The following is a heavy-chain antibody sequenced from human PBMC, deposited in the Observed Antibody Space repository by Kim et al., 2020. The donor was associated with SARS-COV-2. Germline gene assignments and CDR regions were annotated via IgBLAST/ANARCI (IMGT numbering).Heavy chain of an antibody. CDR2: ISGSGGST. CDR3: AKHIAAAGRYYYYGTDV. V-gene: IGHV3-23*01. D-gene: IGHD6-13*01. CDR1: GFTFSSYA. J-gene: IGHJ6*02. Sequence: GGSLRLSCAASGFTFSSYAMSWVRQAPGKGLEWVSAISGSGGSTYYADSVKGRFTISRDNSKNTLYLQMNSLRAEDTAVYYCAKHIAAAGRYYYYGTDVWGPGTTVTVSS.